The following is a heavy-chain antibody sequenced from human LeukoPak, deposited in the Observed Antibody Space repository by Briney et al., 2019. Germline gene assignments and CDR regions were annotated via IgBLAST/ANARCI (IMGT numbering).Heavy chain of an antibody. V-gene: IGHV4-34*01. Sequence: SETLSLTCAVYGVSFSGYYWSWIRQPPGKGLEWIGEINHSGSTNYNPSLKSRVTISVDTSKNQFSLKLSSVTAADTAVYYCARGRGYYDSSGYIWGQGTLVIVSS. CDR2: INHSGST. J-gene: IGHJ4*02. CDR3: ARGRGYYDSSGYI. CDR1: GVSFSGYY. D-gene: IGHD3-22*01.